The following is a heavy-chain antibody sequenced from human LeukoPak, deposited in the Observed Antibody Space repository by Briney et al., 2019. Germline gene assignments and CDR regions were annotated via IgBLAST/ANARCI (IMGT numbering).Heavy chain of an antibody. Sequence: SETLSLTCGVYGRSFSGYYWNWIRQSPGKGLEWIGEINHSGSTNYNPSLKSRVTMSVDTSQKQFSLRLTSVTAADTAVYYCARGRYLTTLGGAAAGFLDYWGQGTLVTVSS. V-gene: IGHV4-34*01. CDR2: INHSGST. J-gene: IGHJ4*02. CDR3: ARGRYLTTLGGAAAGFLDY. D-gene: IGHD6-13*01. CDR1: GRSFSGYY.